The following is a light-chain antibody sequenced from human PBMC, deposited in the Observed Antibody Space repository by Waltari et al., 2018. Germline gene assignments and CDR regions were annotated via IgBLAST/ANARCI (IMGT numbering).Light chain of an antibody. Sequence: QSVLTQPPSASGTPGQRVTISCSGSASNIGGNLVNWYQQLPGKAPKLLIYWSDLRPSGVPDRLSGAKSGTSASLAISGRQSEDEADYFCASWDDSLNGHWVFGGGTKVTVL. CDR1: ASNIGGNL. J-gene: IGLJ3*02. V-gene: IGLV1-44*01. CDR2: WSD. CDR3: ASWDDSLNGHWV.